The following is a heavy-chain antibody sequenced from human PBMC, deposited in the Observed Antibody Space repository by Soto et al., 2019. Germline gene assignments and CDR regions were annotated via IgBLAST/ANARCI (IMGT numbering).Heavy chain of an antibody. D-gene: IGHD2-2*01. V-gene: IGHV1-2*04. Sequence: ASVKVSCKASGYTFTGYYMHWVRQAPGQGLEWMGWINPNSGGTNYAQKFQGWVTMTRDTSISTAYMELSRLRSDDTAVYYCARGGANCSSTSCYYYYYYMDVWGKGTTVTVSS. CDR3: ARGGANCSSTSCYYYYYYMDV. CDR1: GYTFTGYY. J-gene: IGHJ6*03. CDR2: INPNSGGT.